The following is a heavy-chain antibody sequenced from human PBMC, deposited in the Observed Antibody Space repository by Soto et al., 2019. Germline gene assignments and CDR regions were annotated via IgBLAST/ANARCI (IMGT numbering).Heavy chain of an antibody. CDR3: AKVGPETGIRYFDWSQNKNWFDP. CDR2: ISGSGGST. V-gene: IGHV3-23*01. CDR1: GFTFSSYA. D-gene: IGHD3-9*01. J-gene: IGHJ5*02. Sequence: PGGSLRLSCAASGFTFSSYAMSWVRQATGKGLEWVSAISGSGGSTYYADSVKGRFTISRDNSKNTLYLQMNSLRAEDTAVYYCAKVGPETGIRYFDWSQNKNWFDPWGQGTLVTSPQ.